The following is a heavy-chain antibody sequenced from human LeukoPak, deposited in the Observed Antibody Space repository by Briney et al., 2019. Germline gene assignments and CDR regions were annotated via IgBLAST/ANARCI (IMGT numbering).Heavy chain of an antibody. D-gene: IGHD3-10*01. CDR3: ARDEYYYGSGSYSYYFDY. CDR2: IWYDGSNK. Sequence: GGSLRLSCAASGFTFSSYGMHWVRQAPGKGLEWVAVIWYDGSNKYYADSVKGRFTISRDNSKNTLYLQMNSLRAEDTAVYYCARDEYYYGSGSYSYYFDYWGQGTLVTVSS. J-gene: IGHJ4*02. CDR1: GFTFSSYG. V-gene: IGHV3-33*01.